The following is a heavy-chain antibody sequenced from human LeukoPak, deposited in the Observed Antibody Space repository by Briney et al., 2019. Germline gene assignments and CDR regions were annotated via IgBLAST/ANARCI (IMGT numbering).Heavy chain of an antibody. Sequence: PSETPSLTCTVSGGSISNYDWSWIWRPVGRGLEWIGRIYSSGNTDYNPSLKSRVTMSIDTSKNQFSLKLASVTAADTAVYYCARRESGSNAFHIWGQGTMVTVSS. CDR2: IYSSGNT. CDR1: GGSISNYD. J-gene: IGHJ3*02. D-gene: IGHD3-10*01. V-gene: IGHV4-4*07. CDR3: ARRESGSNAFHI.